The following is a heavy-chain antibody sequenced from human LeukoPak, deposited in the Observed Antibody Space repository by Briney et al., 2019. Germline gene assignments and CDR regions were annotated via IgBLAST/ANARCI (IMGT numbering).Heavy chain of an antibody. D-gene: IGHD4-23*01. J-gene: IGHJ6*03. V-gene: IGHV1-69*05. CDR2: IIPIFGTA. Sequence: SVKVSCKASGGTFSSYAISWVRQAPGQGLEWMGGIIPIFGTANYAQKFQGRVTMTTDTSTSTAYMELRSLRSDDTAVYYCASGNNFNYYYYMDLWGKGTTVTVSS. CDR3: ASGNNFNYYYYMDL. CDR1: GGTFSSYA.